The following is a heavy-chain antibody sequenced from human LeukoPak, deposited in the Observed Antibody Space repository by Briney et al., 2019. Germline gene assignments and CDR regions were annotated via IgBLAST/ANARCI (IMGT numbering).Heavy chain of an antibody. Sequence: GGSLRLSCAASGFPFSNVWMSWVRQVPGKGLEWVGCIKSKTDGGTADYAASVTGRFTISRDDSKNTLYLQMNSLKTEGTAVYYCTTGSSGDTWVLAAFAIWGQGTMVTVSS. D-gene: IGHD2-15*01. CDR2: IKSKTDGGTA. V-gene: IGHV3-15*01. CDR3: TTGSSGDTWVLAAFAI. CDR1: GFPFSNVW. J-gene: IGHJ3*02.